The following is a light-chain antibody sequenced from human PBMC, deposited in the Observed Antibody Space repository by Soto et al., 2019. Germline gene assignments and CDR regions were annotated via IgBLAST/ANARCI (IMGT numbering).Light chain of an antibody. CDR2: DVN. Sequence: QSALTQPRSVSGSPGQSITISCTGTSSDVGHYDYVSWYQQYPGKAPKFIIYDVNKRPSGVADRFSGSKSGNTASLTISGLQAEDEADYYCCSYAGTYTFEGVFGGGTKLTVL. CDR3: CSYAGTYTFEGV. CDR1: SSDVGHYDY. V-gene: IGLV2-11*01. J-gene: IGLJ3*02.